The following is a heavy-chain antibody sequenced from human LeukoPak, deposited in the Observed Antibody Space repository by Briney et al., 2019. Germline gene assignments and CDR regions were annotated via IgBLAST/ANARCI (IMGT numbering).Heavy chain of an antibody. D-gene: IGHD3-9*01. Sequence: SETLSLTCTVSGGSVSTFFWTWIRQSAGKGLEWIGRIYTGTTYYNPSLESRATISVDTSNNRFSLKLTSLTAADTAVYYCARGTEMTSFTGYYSFDYWGRGSLVTVSS. CDR3: ARGTEMTSFTGYYSFDY. CDR2: IYTGTT. V-gene: IGHV4-4*07. CDR1: GGSVSTFF. J-gene: IGHJ4*02.